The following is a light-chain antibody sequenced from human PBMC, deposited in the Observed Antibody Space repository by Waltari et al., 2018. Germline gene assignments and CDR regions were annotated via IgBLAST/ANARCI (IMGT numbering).Light chain of an antibody. Sequence: IVMTQSPATLSVSPGEGATLSCRASQSINSNVAWFQQKPVQSPRLLIYEASTRATGVPARFSGIGSGTDFTLTISSLQSEDSATYYCQQYNNGPPETFGQGTKVEIK. V-gene: IGKV3-15*01. CDR2: EAS. CDR3: QQYNNGPPET. CDR1: QSINSN. J-gene: IGKJ1*01.